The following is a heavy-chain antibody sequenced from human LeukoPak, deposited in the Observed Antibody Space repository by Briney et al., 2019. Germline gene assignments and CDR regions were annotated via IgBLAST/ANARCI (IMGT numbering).Heavy chain of an antibody. CDR3: ARGSSLGGSWFDP. CDR1: GFIFSGYE. Sequence: GGSLRLSCSASGFIFSGYEMNWVRQAPRKGLEWVSYISSSGTTRYYADSVKGRFTISRDNAKNSLYLQMNSLRDEDTAVYYCARGSSLGGSWFDPWGQGTLVTVSS. V-gene: IGHV3-48*03. D-gene: IGHD2-2*01. CDR2: ISSSGTTR. J-gene: IGHJ5*02.